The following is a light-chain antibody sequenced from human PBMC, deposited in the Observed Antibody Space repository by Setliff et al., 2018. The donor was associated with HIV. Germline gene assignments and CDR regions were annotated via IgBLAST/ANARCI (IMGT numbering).Light chain of an antibody. CDR1: SGDIGGHNH. Sequence: QSALAQPASVSGSPGQSITISCTGTSGDIGGHNHASWYQQHPGKAPKLMIYDVSNRPSGVSNRFSGSKSGNTASLTISELQAEDEADYYCSSDTSSSTLYVFGTGTKVPGL. CDR3: SSDTSSSTLYV. V-gene: IGLV2-14*03. J-gene: IGLJ1*01. CDR2: DVS.